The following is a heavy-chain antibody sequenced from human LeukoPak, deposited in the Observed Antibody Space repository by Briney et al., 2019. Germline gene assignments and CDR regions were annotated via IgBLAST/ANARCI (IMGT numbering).Heavy chain of an antibody. CDR1: GGSISSYY. V-gene: IGHV4-59*08. Sequence: PSETLSLTCTVSGGSISSYYWSWIRQPPGKGLEWIGYIYSSGSTNYNPSLKSRVTISVDTSRSQFSLRLSYVTAADTAVYYCARHRGAGFDYWGQGTLVTVSS. CDR3: ARHRGAGFDY. J-gene: IGHJ4*02. D-gene: IGHD3-10*01. CDR2: IYSSGST.